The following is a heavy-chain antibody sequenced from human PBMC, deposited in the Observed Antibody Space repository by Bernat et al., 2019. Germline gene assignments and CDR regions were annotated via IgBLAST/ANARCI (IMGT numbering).Heavy chain of an antibody. D-gene: IGHD6-19*01. CDR1: GFTFSSYE. CDR3: ACRIAVTGSWRGS. CDR2: ISSSGGNT. V-gene: IGHV3-48*03. Sequence: EVQLVESGGGLVQPGGSLRLSCAASGFTFSSYEMNWVRQAPGKGLEWVSYISSSGGNTYYADSVKARLTISRENTKNSLYLQLNGLSAEDTAVYYCACRIAVTGSWRGSWGQGTLVTVSS. J-gene: IGHJ5*02.